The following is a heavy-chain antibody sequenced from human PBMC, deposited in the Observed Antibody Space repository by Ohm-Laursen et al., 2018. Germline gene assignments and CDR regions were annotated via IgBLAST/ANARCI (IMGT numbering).Heavy chain of an antibody. Sequence: SLRLSCAASGFILDDYGMHWVRQVPGKGLEWVSGISGTGGDTFYADSVKGRFTISRDNSKNNLYLQMNSLTAEDTAVYYCAKDTKYYGMNVWGQGTTVTVSS. J-gene: IGHJ6*02. D-gene: IGHD2-2*01. V-gene: IGHV3-23*01. CDR2: ISGTGGDT. CDR1: GFILDDYG. CDR3: AKDTKYYGMNV.